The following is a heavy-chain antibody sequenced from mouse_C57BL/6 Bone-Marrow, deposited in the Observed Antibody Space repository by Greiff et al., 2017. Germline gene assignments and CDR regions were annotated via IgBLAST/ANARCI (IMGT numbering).Heavy chain of an antibody. CDR1: GFSLTSYG. D-gene: IGHD1-1*01. J-gene: IGHJ2*01. Sequence: DVKLVESGPGLVQPSQSLSITCTVSGFSLTSYGVHWVRQPPGKALEWLGFIRNKANGYTTEYSASVKGRFTISRDNSQSILYLQMNALRAEDSATYYCARYYYGFDYWGQGTTLTVSS. CDR3: ARYYYGFDY. CDR2: IRNKANGYTT. V-gene: IGHV7-3*01.